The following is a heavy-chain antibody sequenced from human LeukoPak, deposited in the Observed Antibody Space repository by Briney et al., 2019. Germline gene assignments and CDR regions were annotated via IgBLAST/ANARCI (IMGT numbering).Heavy chain of an antibody. CDR3: ARGPYSGYGRFDY. J-gene: IGHJ4*02. V-gene: IGHV4-34*01. Sequence: SETLSLTCGVYDGSFNDYCWGWIRQPPGKGLEWIGEINHSGSTNYNPSLKSRVTISVDTSKNQFSLKLSSVTAADTAVYYCARGPYSGYGRFDYWGQGTLVTVSS. CDR2: INHSGST. CDR1: DGSFNDYC. D-gene: IGHD5-12*01.